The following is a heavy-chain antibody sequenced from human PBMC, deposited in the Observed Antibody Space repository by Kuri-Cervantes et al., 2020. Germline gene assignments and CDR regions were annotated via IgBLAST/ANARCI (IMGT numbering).Heavy chain of an antibody. CDR2: IYTSGST. D-gene: IGHD2-15*01. CDR3: ARAPLSIFDY. V-gene: IGHV4-4*07. CDR1: GGSISSYY. Sequence: GSLRLSCTVSGGSISSYYWSWIRQPAGKGLEWIGRIYTSGSTNYNPSLKSRVTISVDTSKNQFSLKLSSVTAADTAVYYCARAPLSIFDYWGQGTLVTVSS. J-gene: IGHJ4*02.